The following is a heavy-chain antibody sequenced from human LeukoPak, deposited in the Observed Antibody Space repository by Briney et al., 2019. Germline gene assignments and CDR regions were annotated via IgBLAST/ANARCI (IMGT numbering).Heavy chain of an antibody. V-gene: IGHV4-4*02. Sequence: SETLSLTCAVSGGSISSSNWWSWVCQPPGKGLEWIGEIYHSGSTNYNPSLKSRVTISVDKSKNQFSLKLSSVTAADTAVYYCATRGIAAAGNYFDYWGQGTLVTVSS. CDR2: IYHSGST. J-gene: IGHJ4*02. D-gene: IGHD6-13*01. CDR1: GGSISSSNW. CDR3: ATRGIAAAGNYFDY.